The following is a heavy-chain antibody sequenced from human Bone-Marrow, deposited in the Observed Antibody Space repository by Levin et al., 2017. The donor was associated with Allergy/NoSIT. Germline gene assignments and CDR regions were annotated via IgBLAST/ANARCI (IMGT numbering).Heavy chain of an antibody. CDR2: IGNTHTYYT. CDR1: GFRFNDFF. V-gene: IGHV3-11*05. CDR3: ARDYKNYDVLTGYYGESFDL. J-gene: IGHJ3*01. D-gene: IGHD3-9*01. Sequence: PGGSLRLSCEASGFRFNDFFMSWVRQAPGKGLEWISYIGNTHTYYTNYADSVKGRFTISRDNSRNSLYLQMSSLRAEDTAVYFCARDYKNYDVLTGYYGESFDLWGQGTMVTVSS.